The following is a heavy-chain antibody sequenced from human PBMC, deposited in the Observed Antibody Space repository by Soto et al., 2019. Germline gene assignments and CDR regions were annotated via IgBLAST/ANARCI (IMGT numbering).Heavy chain of an antibody. CDR3: ARDLSRGITMIALEIHY. D-gene: IGHD3-22*01. V-gene: IGHV3-30-3*01. CDR1: GFTFSSYA. Sequence: QVQLVESGGGVVQPGRSLRLSCAASGFTFSSYAIHWVRQAPGKGLELVAIISYDGSNKYYAESVKGRFTISRDNPKNTVHLQMSSLRTEDTAVYYCARDLSRGITMIALEIHYWSQGTLVTVSS. CDR2: ISYDGSNK. J-gene: IGHJ4*02.